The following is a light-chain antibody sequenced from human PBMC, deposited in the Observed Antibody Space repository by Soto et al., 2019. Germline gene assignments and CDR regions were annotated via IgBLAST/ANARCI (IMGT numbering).Light chain of an antibody. CDR2: GDN. CDR3: QSYDSSLSHVV. J-gene: IGLJ2*01. V-gene: IGLV1-40*01. CDR1: SSHIGSYYD. Sequence: QSVLTQPPSVSGAPGQRVTIPCTGSSSHIGSYYDVHWYQQLPGTVPKLLIYGDNNRPSGVPDRFSGSKSGTSASLAITGLQAEDEADYSCQSYDSSLSHVVFGGGTKLTVL.